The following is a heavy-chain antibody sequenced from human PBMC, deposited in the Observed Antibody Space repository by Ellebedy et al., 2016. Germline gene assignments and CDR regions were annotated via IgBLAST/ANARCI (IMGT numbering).Heavy chain of an antibody. Sequence: GGSLRLSCAASGFTFSDYFMSWIRQAPGKGLEWVGRSRIKADNYVTQYAPSVKDRFTISRDESKRSLYLQMNSLKTEDTAVYYCARGLNSFDIWGQGTVVTVSS. CDR1: GFTFSDYF. CDR3: ARGLNSFDI. CDR2: SRIKADNYVT. V-gene: IGHV3-72*01. J-gene: IGHJ3*02.